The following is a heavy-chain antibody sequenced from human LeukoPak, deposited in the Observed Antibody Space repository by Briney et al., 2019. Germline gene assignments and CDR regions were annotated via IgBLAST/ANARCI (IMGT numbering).Heavy chain of an antibody. Sequence: SVKVSCKASGYTFTNYSMNWVRQAPGQGLEWMGGIIPIFGTANYAQKFQGRVTITADESTSTAYMELSSLRSEDTAVYYCARGFTVDTAMETGGYFDYWGQGTLVTVSS. CDR1: GYTFTNYS. CDR3: ARGFTVDTAMETGGYFDY. CDR2: IIPIFGTA. V-gene: IGHV1-69*13. J-gene: IGHJ4*02. D-gene: IGHD5-18*01.